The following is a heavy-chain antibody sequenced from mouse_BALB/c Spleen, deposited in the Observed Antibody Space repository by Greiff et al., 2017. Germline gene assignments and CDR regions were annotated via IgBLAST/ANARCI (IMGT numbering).Heavy chain of an antibody. CDR1: GFSLTSYG. D-gene: IGHD2-1*01. V-gene: IGHV2-9*02. J-gene: IGHJ2*01. CDR2: IWAGGST. CDR3: AREGGNYEDYFDD. Sequence: QVQLKESGPGLVAPSQSLSITCTVSGFSLTSYGVHWVRQPPGKGLEWLGVIWAGGSTNYNSALMSRLSISKDNSKSQVFLKMNSLQTDDTAMYYCAREGGNYEDYFDDWGQGTTLTVSS.